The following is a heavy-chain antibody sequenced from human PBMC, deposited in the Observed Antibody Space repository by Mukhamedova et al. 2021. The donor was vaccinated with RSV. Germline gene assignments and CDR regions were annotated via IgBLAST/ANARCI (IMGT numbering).Heavy chain of an antibody. D-gene: IGHD4/OR15-4a*01. Sequence: YADSVKGRFTISRDNSKNTLYLQMNSLRAEDTAVYYCAKVRRDSGWYFDLWGRGTQVTVSS. CDR3: AKVRRDSGWYFDL. J-gene: IGHJ2*01. V-gene: IGHV3-23*01.